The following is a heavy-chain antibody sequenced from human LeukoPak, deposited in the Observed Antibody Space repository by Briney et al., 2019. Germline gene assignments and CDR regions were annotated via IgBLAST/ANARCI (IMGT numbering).Heavy chain of an antibody. Sequence: GGSLRLSCAASGFTFSSYAMHWVRQAPGKGLEWVAVISYDGSNKYYADSVKGRFTNSRDNSKNTLYLQMNSLRAEDTAVYYCARGGDIVVVPAATWGQGTLVTVSS. CDR2: ISYDGSNK. J-gene: IGHJ4*02. CDR3: ARGGDIVVVPAAT. V-gene: IGHV3-30*01. D-gene: IGHD2-2*01. CDR1: GFTFSSYA.